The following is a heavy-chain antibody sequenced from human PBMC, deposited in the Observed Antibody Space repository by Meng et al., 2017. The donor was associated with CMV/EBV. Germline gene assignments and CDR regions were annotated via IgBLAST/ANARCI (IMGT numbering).Heavy chain of an antibody. V-gene: IGHV4-31*02. J-gene: IGHJ1*01. CDR1: GGYY. Sequence: GGYYWSWVRQHPEKGLEWIGYIYYSGNTYYNPSLKSRVTISVGTSKDQFSLRLISVTAADTAVYYCARTGHPDYYDSTSYYTEYFQYWGQGSLVTVSS. CDR2: IYYSGNT. CDR3: ARTGHPDYYDSTSYYTEYFQY. D-gene: IGHD3-22*01.